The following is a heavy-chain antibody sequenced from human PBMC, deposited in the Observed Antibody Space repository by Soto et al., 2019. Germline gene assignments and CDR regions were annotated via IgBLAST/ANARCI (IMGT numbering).Heavy chain of an antibody. CDR2: ISGSGGST. D-gene: IGHD6-19*01. J-gene: IGHJ4*02. CDR3: AKSPGYSSVRPDY. CDR1: GFTFSSYV. V-gene: IGHV3-23*01. Sequence: EVQLLESGGGLVQPGGSLRLSCAASGFTFSSYVMSWVRQAPGKGLEWVSAISGSGGSTYYADSVKGRFTISRDNSKNTLYLQMNSLRAEDTAVYYCAKSPGYSSVRPDYWGQGTLVTVSS.